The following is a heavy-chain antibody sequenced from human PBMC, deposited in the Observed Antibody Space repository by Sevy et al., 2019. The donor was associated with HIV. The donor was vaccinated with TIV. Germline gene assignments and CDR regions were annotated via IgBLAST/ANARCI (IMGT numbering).Heavy chain of an antibody. V-gene: IGHV3-30*02. J-gene: IGHJ6*02. CDR2: IHYKGSDK. Sequence: GGSLSLSCAASGFIFSSFGMHWVRQAPGKGLEWVEFIHYKGSDKYYADAVKGRYTISRDNSKNTVYLQMSSLRAEDTAVYYCAKDYSTGWYGYYYGMDVRGQGTTVTVSS. D-gene: IGHD6-19*01. CDR1: GFIFSSFG. CDR3: AKDYSTGWYGYYYGMDV.